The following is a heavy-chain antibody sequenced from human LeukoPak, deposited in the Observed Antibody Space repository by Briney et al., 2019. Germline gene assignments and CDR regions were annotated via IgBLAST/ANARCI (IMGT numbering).Heavy chain of an antibody. J-gene: IGHJ4*02. V-gene: IGHV1-2*02. CDR3: ARSDYYGSGSFDY. CDR2: INPNSGGT. D-gene: IGHD3-10*01. Sequence: ASVKVSCKASGYTFTGYYMHWVRQAPGQGLEWMGWINPNSGGTNCAQKFQGRVTMTRDTSINTAYMELSSLRFDDTAVYYCARSDYYGSGSFDYWGQGTLVTVSS. CDR1: GYTFTGYY.